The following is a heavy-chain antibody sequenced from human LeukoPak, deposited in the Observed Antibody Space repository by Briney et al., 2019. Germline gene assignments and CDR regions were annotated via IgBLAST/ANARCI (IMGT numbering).Heavy chain of an antibody. J-gene: IGHJ6*02. V-gene: IGHV3-30*02. Sequence: PGGSLRLSCASSGFIFSSYGMYWVRQAPGKGLEWVALIRYDGSNKYYADSVKGRFTISRDNSKNTLYLQMNSLRGEDTATYYCAKDIGSVRFNYGMDVWGQGTTVTVSS. D-gene: IGHD5/OR15-5a*01. CDR2: IRYDGSNK. CDR3: AKDIGSVRFNYGMDV. CDR1: GFIFSSYG.